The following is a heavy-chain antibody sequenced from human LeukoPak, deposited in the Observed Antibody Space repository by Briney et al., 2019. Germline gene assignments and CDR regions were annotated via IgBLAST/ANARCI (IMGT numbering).Heavy chain of an antibody. Sequence: ASVKVSCKAFGYTFTGYYMHWVRQAPGQGLEWMGRINPNSGGTNYAQKFQGRVTMTRDTSISTAYMELSRLRSDDTAVYYCARDHDYGDLTYYYYGMDVWGQGTTVTVSS. CDR1: GYTFTGYY. V-gene: IGHV1-2*06. CDR2: INPNSGGT. CDR3: ARDHDYGDLTYYYYGMDV. D-gene: IGHD4-17*01. J-gene: IGHJ6*02.